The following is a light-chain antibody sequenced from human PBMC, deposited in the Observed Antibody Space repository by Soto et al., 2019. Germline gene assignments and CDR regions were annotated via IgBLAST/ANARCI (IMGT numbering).Light chain of an antibody. CDR2: DAS. V-gene: IGKV3-20*01. CDR3: QQYGSSPKT. J-gene: IGKJ2*01. CDR1: QGVSSRY. Sequence: EIVLTQSPGTLSLSTGDRATLSCRASQGVSSRYLAWYQQKPGQAPRLLIYDASSRATGIPDRFSGSGSGTDFTLTISRLEPEDFAVYYCQQYGSSPKTFGQGTKLEIK.